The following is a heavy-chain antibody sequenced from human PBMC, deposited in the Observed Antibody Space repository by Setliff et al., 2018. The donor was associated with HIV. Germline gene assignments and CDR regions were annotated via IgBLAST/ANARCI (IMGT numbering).Heavy chain of an antibody. D-gene: IGHD3-22*01. CDR2: MHYSGST. J-gene: IGHJ4*02. V-gene: IGHV4-39*07. Sequence: PSETLSLTCTVSGGSIITGTYYWGWIRQPPGKGLEWIGSMHYSGSTYYNPSLKSRVTISVDTSKNHFSLKLTSVTAADTAVYYCAADSSGYTFDYWGQGTLVTVSS. CDR1: GGSIITGTYY. CDR3: AADSSGYTFDY.